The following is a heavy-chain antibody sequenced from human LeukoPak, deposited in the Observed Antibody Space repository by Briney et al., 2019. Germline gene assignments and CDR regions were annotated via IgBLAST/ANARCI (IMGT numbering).Heavy chain of an antibody. CDR2: MNPNSGNT. D-gene: IGHD5-18*01. Sequence: ASVKVSCKASGYTFTGYYLHWVRQAPGQGLEWMGWMNPNSGNTGYAQKFQGRVTITRNTSISTAYMELSSLRSEDTAVYYCARGQGGPLWLPDYWGQGTLVTVSS. CDR3: ARGQGGPLWLPDY. CDR1: GYTFTGYY. J-gene: IGHJ4*02. V-gene: IGHV1-8*03.